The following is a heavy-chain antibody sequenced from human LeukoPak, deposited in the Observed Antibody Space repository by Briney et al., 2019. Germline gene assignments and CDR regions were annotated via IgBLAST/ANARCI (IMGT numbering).Heavy chain of an antibody. V-gene: IGHV4-30-4*01. CDR2: IYYSGST. D-gene: IGHD4-17*01. CDR3: ARGGVYGDYLNWFDP. Sequence: PSETLFLTCTVSGGSISSGDYYWSWIRQPPGKGLEWIGYIYYSGSTYYNPSLKSRVTISVDTSKNQFSLKLSSVTAADTAVYYCARGGVYGDYLNWFDPWGQGTLVTVSS. CDR1: GGSISSGDYY. J-gene: IGHJ5*02.